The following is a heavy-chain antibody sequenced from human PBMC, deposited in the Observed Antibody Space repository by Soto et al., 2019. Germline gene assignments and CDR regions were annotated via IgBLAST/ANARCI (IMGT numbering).Heavy chain of an antibody. CDR2: ISSSSTYI. CDR1: GFTFSSYS. J-gene: IGHJ4*02. V-gene: IGHV3-21*01. D-gene: IGHD5-18*01. Sequence: EVQLVESGGGLVKPGGSLRLSCAASGFTFSSYSMNWVRQALGKGLEWVSSISSSSTYIYYADSVKGRFTISRDNAKNSLYLQMNSLRAEDTAVYYCASDGHLWPVVDYWGQGTLVTVSS. CDR3: ASDGHLWPVVDY.